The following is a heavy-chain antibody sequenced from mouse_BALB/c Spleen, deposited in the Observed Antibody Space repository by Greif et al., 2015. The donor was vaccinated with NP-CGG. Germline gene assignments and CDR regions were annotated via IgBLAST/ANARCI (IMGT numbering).Heavy chain of an antibody. CDR1: GFTFSDYY. CDR3: ARHPHYYGSRYFDV. J-gene: IGHJ1*01. Sequence: EVKLMESGGGLVQPGGSLKLSCATSGFTFSDYYMYWVRQTPEKRLEWVAYISNGGGSTYYPDTVKGRFTISRDNAKNTLYLQMSRLKSEDTAMYYCARHPHYYGSRYFDVWGAGTTVTVSS. CDR2: ISNGGGST. D-gene: IGHD1-1*01. V-gene: IGHV5-12*02.